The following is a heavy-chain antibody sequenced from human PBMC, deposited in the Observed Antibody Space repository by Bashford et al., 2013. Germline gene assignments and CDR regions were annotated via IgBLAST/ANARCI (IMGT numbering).Heavy chain of an antibody. CDR1: GGSVSSGYY. V-gene: IGHV4-61*01. D-gene: IGHD5-18*01. J-gene: IGHJ4*02. Sequence: SETLSLTCTVSGGSVSSGYYWSWIRQPPGKGLEWIGSIYYSGSTNYNPSLKSRVTISVDTSKNQFSLKLSSVTAADTAVYYCARAGYSYGFDYWGQGTLVTVSS. CDR3: ARAGYSYGFDY. CDR2: IYYSGST.